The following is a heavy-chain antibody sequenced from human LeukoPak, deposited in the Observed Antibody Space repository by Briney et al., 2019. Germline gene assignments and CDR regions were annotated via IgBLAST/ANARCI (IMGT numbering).Heavy chain of an antibody. J-gene: IGHJ6*03. CDR2: INTNTGNP. Sequence: ASVKVSCKASGYTFTSYAMNWVRQAPGQGLEWMGWINTNTGNPTYAQGFTGRFVFSLDTSVSTAYLQISSLKAEDTAVYYCARLYDSSTPYYMDVWGKGTTVTVSS. CDR1: GYTFTSYA. V-gene: IGHV7-4-1*02. D-gene: IGHD3-22*01. CDR3: ARLYDSSTPYYMDV.